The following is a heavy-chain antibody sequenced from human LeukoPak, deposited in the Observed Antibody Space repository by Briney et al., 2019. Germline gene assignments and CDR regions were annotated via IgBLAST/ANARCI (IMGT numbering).Heavy chain of an antibody. V-gene: IGHV3-30*02. CDR1: GFTFSTYG. J-gene: IGHJ3*02. CDR2: IRYDGSNK. D-gene: IGHD5-18*01. CDR3: AKQTGFSYSYGPYAFDI. Sequence: PGGSLRLSCAASGFTFSTYGIHWVRQAPGKGLEWVAFIRYDGSNKYYADSVKGRFTISRDNSKNTLYLQMNSLRAEDTAVYYCAKQTGFSYSYGPYAFDIWGQGTMVTVSS.